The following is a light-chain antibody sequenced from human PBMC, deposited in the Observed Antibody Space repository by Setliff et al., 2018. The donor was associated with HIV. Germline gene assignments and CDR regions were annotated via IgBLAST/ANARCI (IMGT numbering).Light chain of an antibody. V-gene: IGLV1-40*01. J-gene: IGLJ1*01. Sequence: QSVLTQPPSVSGAPGQRVTISCTGSSSNIGAGYDVHWYQQLPGTAPKLLIYGNNNRPSGVPDRFSGSKSGTSASLAITGRQADDEADYYCCSYGSSDAFVFGAGTKVT. CDR2: GNN. CDR3: CSYGSSDAFV. CDR1: SSNIGAGYD.